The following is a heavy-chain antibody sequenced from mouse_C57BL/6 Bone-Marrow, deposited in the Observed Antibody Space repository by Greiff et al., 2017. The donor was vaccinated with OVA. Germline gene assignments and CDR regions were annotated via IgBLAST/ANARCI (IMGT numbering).Heavy chain of an antibody. Sequence: QVQLQQPGAELVKPGASVKLSCKASGYTFTSYWMHWVKQRPGQGLEWIGMIHPNSGSTNYNEKFKSKATLTVDKSSSTAYMQLSSLTSEDSAVYYCARDVIYDSCGFDVWGTGTTVTVSS. V-gene: IGHV1-64*01. CDR2: IHPNSGST. J-gene: IGHJ1*03. D-gene: IGHD2-4*01. CDR1: GYTFTSYW. CDR3: ARDVIYDSCGFDV.